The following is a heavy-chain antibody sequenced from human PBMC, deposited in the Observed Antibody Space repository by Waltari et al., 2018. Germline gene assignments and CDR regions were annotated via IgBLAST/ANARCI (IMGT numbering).Heavy chain of an antibody. V-gene: IGHV4-59*12. J-gene: IGHJ4*02. CDR2: IYYSGST. CDR1: GCSLTYNY. Sequence: QVQLQESGPGLVKPSEPLSLPCAVSGCSLTYNYWSWIRQPPGKGMEWIAYIYYSGSTHYNPSLRSRLTISVDTSKNQFSLNMSSVTATDTAVYYCARGVGSGDYNLDYWGQGTLVTVSS. D-gene: IGHD4-17*01. CDR3: ARGVGSGDYNLDY.